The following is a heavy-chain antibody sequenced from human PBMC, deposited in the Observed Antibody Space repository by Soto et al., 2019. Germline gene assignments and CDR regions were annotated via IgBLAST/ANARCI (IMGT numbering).Heavy chain of an antibody. CDR1: GGSISSGGYS. J-gene: IGHJ1*01. CDR2: VHHTGST. D-gene: IGHD1-1*01. Sequence: TLSITCAVSGGSISSGGYSWTWIRQPPGKGLECIGYVHHTGSTTYNPSLKTRVNISVDRPNNQFFLTLTSATAADSAIYYCARGLWNDVFQYWGRGILVTVS. CDR3: ARGLWNDVFQY. V-gene: IGHV4-30-2*01.